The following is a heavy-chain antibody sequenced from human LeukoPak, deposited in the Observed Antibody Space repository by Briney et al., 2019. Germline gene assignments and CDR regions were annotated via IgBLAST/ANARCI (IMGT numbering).Heavy chain of an antibody. CDR2: ISNNGGYT. CDR3: AKQLGYCSDGSCYFPY. D-gene: IGHD2-15*01. V-gene: IGHV3-23*01. J-gene: IGHJ4*02. CDR1: GFTLSSYG. Sequence: GGSLRFSCAASGFTLSSYGMHWVRQAPGKGLEWVSAISNNGGYTYYADSVQGRFTISRDNSKSTLCLQMNSLRAEDTAVYYCAKQLGYCSDGSCYFPYWGQGTLVTVSS.